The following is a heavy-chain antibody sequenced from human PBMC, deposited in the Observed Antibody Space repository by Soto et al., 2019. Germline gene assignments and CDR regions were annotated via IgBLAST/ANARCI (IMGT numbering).Heavy chain of an antibody. CDR1: GFTFSSYG. V-gene: IGHV3-33*01. D-gene: IGHD5-18*01. CDR2: IWYDGSNK. J-gene: IGHJ6*02. Sequence: QVQLVESGGGVVQPGRSLRLSCAASGFTFSSYGMHWVRQAPGKGLEWVAVIWYDGSNKYYADSVKGRFTISRDNSKNTLYLQMNSLRAEDTAVYYCARDLAFVDTATYGMDVWGQGTTVTVSS. CDR3: ARDLAFVDTATYGMDV.